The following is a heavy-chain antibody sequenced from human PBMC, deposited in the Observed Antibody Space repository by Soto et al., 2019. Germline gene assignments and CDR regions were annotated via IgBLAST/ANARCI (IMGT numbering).Heavy chain of an antibody. J-gene: IGHJ1*01. D-gene: IGHD3-16*01. CDR2: IYWDDDR. Sequence: SGPTLVNPTQTLTLTCTFSGFSFRTSGVGVGWIRQPPGKALEWLALIYWDDDRRYSPSLKDRLTITKDTSKSQVVLTVTKVDTADTGTYYCEQRWGGYAVVTHFKHWGQGIPVTVSS. V-gene: IGHV2-5*02. CDR3: EQRWGGYAVVTHFKH. CDR1: GFSFRTSGVG.